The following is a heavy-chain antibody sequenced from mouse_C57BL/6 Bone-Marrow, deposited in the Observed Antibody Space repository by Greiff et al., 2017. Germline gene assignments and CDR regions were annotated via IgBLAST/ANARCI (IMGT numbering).Heavy chain of an antibody. CDR1: VFSLSTFGMG. Sequence: QVTLKVSGPGILQPSQTLSLTCSFSVFSLSTFGMGVSWIRQPSGKGLEWLAHIYWDEDKHYKPSLKSRLTISKDTSNNQVFLKITTVDTADTATYYSARRHGYDPLAMDYWGQGTSGTVSS. CDR3: ARRHGYDPLAMDY. J-gene: IGHJ4*01. CDR2: IYWDEDK. D-gene: IGHD2-2*01. V-gene: IGHV8-9*01.